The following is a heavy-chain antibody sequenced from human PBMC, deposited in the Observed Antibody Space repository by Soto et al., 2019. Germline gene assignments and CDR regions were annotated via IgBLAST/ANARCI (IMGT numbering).Heavy chain of an antibody. CDR2: ISYDGSNN. D-gene: IGHD6-13*01. CDR3: SSEPGGGCGSSWFDY. CDR1: GFTFSSYG. Sequence: GSLRLSCAASGFTFSSYGLHWVRQAPGKGLGWVAVISYDGSNNYYADSVKGRFTISIDNSKNTLDLQMNSLRGEDEAVDYYSSEPGGGCGSSWFDYWGQGTLVTVSS. J-gene: IGHJ4*02. V-gene: IGHV3-30*03.